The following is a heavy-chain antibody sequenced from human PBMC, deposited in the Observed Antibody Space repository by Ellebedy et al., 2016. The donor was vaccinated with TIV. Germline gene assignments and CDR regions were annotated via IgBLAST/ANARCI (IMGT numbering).Heavy chain of an antibody. Sequence: AASVKVSCKASGYTFTSYAIHWPRQAPGQGLEWMGWINLGNGNPTYSQKVQGRVTITRDTSASTAYMDLSSLRLEDTAVYYCARAEEWLPLDYWGQGTRVTVSS. V-gene: IGHV1-3*01. J-gene: IGHJ4*02. D-gene: IGHD6-19*01. CDR1: GYTFTSYA. CDR3: ARAEEWLPLDY. CDR2: INLGNGNP.